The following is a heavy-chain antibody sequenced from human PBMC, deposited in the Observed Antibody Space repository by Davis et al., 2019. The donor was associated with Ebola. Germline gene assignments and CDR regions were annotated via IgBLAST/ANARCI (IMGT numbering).Heavy chain of an antibody. J-gene: IGHJ3*02. CDR1: EITLRDYA. CDR3: ARESSHAFDI. CDR2: KRYNEIKK. Sequence: GSLKISCTSSEITLRDYAMHWVRQAPGKGLEWLTFKRYNEIKKYYADSVQGRFTVSRDDSSNTMFLQMDSLRGEDTAVYFCARESSHAFDIWGQGTFVTVSS. V-gene: IGHV3-30*02.